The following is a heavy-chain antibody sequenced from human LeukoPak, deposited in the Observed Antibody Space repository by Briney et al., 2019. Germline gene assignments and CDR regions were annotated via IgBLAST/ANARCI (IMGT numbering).Heavy chain of an antibody. CDR3: ARLFEYSRHYYYGMDV. Sequence: GESLKISCKGSGYSFTSYWIGWVRQMPGKGLEWMGIIYPGDSDTRYSPSFQGQVTISADKSISTAYLQWSSLKASDTAMYYCARLFEYSRHYYYGMDVWGQGTTVTVSS. CDR2: IYPGDSDT. J-gene: IGHJ6*02. D-gene: IGHD6-6*01. CDR1: GYSFTSYW. V-gene: IGHV5-51*01.